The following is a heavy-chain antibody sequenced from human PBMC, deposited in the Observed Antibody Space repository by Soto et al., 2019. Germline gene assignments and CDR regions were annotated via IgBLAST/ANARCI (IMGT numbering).Heavy chain of an antibody. Sequence: QVQLVESGGGVVQPGRSLRLSCAASGFTFSSYGMHWVRQAPGKGLEWVAVIWYDGSNKYYADSVKGRFTISRDNSKNTLYLQMTSLGAEDTAVYYCARDPYRGYCSGGSCYSWYFDLWGRGTLVTVSS. CDR1: GFTFSSYG. CDR2: IWYDGSNK. CDR3: ARDPYRGYCSGGSCYSWYFDL. J-gene: IGHJ2*01. D-gene: IGHD2-15*01. V-gene: IGHV3-33*01.